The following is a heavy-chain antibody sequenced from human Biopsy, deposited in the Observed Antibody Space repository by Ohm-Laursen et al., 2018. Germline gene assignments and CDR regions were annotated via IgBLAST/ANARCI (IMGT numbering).Heavy chain of an antibody. V-gene: IGHV3-30*18. CDR2: IFYDGSNT. CDR3: AKDRYNYTPIGGFSMDV. CDR1: GFTFNNYG. D-gene: IGHD5-18*01. J-gene: IGHJ6*02. Sequence: LRLSCTASGFTFNNYGMQWVRQAPGKGLEWVAFIFYDGSNTYYADSVKGRFTISRDNSRDTLYLQMSSLRAEDTAVYYCAKDRYNYTPIGGFSMDVWDQGTTVTVSS.